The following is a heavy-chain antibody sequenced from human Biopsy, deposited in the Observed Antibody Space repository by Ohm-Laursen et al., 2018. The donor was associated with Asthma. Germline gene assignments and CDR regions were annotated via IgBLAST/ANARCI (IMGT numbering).Heavy chain of an antibody. CDR3: ARGGYCTSPTCPWGRYATDV. Sequence: GQTLSLTCAASGFTFNSYWMSWVRQAPGKGLEWVANIKKDGSEKYYVDSVKGRFTISRDNAKNSLYLHMNSLRAADTALYYCARGGYCTSPTCPWGRYATDVWGQGTTVTVSS. CDR1: GFTFNSYW. D-gene: IGHD2-2*01. CDR2: IKKDGSEK. V-gene: IGHV3-7*01. J-gene: IGHJ6*02.